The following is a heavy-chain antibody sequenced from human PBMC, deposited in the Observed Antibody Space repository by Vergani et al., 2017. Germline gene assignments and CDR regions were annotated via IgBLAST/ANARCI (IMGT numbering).Heavy chain of an antibody. Sequence: QVQLQQWGAGLLKPSETLSLTCAVYGGSFSGYYWSWIRQPPGKGLEWIGEINHSGSTNYNPSLKSRVTISVDTSKNQFSLKLSSVTAADTAVYYCARGPLGFWNGYYPGDYYIDVWGKGATVTVSS. CDR2: INHSGST. D-gene: IGHD3-3*01. CDR1: GGSFSGYY. CDR3: ARGPLGFWNGYYPGDYYIDV. V-gene: IGHV4-34*01. J-gene: IGHJ6*03.